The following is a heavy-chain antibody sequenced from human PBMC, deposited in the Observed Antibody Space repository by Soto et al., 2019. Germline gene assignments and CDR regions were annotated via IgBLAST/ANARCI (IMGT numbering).Heavy chain of an antibody. CDR3: AKAPSSRVLLWFGELSTNWFDP. Sequence: GGSLRLSCAASGFTFYNYAMNWVRQAPGKGLEWVSAISGSGGSTYYADSVKGRFTISRDNSKNTLYLQMNSLRAEDTAVYYCAKAPSSRVLLWFGELSTNWFDPWGQGTLVTVSS. D-gene: IGHD3-10*01. J-gene: IGHJ5*02. V-gene: IGHV3-23*01. CDR2: ISGSGGST. CDR1: GFTFYNYA.